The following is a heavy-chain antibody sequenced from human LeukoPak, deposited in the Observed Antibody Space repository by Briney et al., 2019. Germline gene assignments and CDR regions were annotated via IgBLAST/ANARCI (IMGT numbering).Heavy chain of an antibody. Sequence: GGSLRLSCAVSGSSFSDDGFHWARQAPGKGREWLAVTMFGVSINQYADSVKGRFTISRDDSKNTLYLQMHRLKSEDTAVYCCARWGRTRQYYFDYWARGKLVTVSS. CDR2: TMFGVSIN. J-gene: IGHJ4*02. CDR3: ARWGRTRQYYFDY. CDR1: GSSFSDDG. V-gene: IGHV3-33*01. D-gene: IGHD3-16*01.